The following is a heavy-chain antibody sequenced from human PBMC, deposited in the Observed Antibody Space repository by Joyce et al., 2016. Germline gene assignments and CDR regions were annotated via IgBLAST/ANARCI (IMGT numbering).Heavy chain of an antibody. D-gene: IGHD2-21*01. Sequence: QVPVVQPGAEVTNPGSSVKVSCRGSGNTFSSYAVNWVRQAPGQGLEWVGRIIPIFGTPKSAQKFQDRVTITADESMSTVFMELSSLRPDDTAIYYCAAVDVIDAFDIWGQGTMVTVSS. CDR3: AAVDVIDAFDI. CDR2: IIPIFGTP. J-gene: IGHJ3*02. V-gene: IGHV1-69*12. CDR1: GNTFSSYA.